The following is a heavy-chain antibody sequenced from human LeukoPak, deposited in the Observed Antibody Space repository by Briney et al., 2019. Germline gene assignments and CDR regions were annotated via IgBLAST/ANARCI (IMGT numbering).Heavy chain of an antibody. CDR1: GYTFTSYD. V-gene: IGHV1-8*03. CDR3: ARMTVSGRDNWFDP. J-gene: IGHJ5*02. Sequence: GASVKVSCKASGYTFTSYDINWVRQATGQGLEWMGWLNPNSGNTGYAQNLQGRVTITRDTSINTAYMELSSLRSEDTAVYYCARMTVSGRDNWFDPWGQGTLVTVSS. D-gene: IGHD6-19*01. CDR2: LNPNSGNT.